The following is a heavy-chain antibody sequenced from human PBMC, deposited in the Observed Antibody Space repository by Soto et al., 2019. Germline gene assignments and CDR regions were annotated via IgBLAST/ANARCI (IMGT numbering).Heavy chain of an antibody. CDR3: VRDYLLTGFDT. J-gene: IGHJ5*02. CDR2: VYYSGSA. V-gene: IGHV4-59*01. Sequence: SETLSLTCTVSNGPIGTYYWTWVRQPPGKGLEWIGYVYYSGSANYNPSLKSRVGMSIDTSKNQFSLELKSVTAADTATYFCVRDYLLTGFDTWGQGTLVTVSS. CDR1: NGPIGTYY. D-gene: IGHD3-9*01.